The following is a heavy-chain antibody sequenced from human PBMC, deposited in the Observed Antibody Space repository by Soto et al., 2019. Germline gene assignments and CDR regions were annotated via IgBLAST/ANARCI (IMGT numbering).Heavy chain of an antibody. D-gene: IGHD3-22*01. V-gene: IGHV3-30-3*01. CDR2: ISYDGSNK. Sequence: VQLVESGGGVVQPGRSLRLSCAASGFTFSSYAMHWVRQAPGKGLEWVAVISYDGSNKYYADSVKGRFTISRDNSKNTLYLQMNSLRAEDTAVYYCARGNYYDSSGYYPYFQHWGQGTLVTVSS. CDR3: ARGNYYDSSGYYPYFQH. CDR1: GFTFSSYA. J-gene: IGHJ1*01.